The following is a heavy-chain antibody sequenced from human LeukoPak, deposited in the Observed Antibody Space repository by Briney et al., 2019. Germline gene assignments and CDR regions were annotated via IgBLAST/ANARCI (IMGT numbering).Heavy chain of an antibody. CDR2: IGGSGVST. Sequence: PGGSLRLSCAASGFTFSSYAMSWVRQAPGKGLEWVSAIGGSGVSTYYADSVKGRFTISRDNSKNTLYLQMNSLRAEDTAVYYCAKDHYYYDSSGYYPDAFDIWGQGTMVTVSS. V-gene: IGHV3-23*01. CDR1: GFTFSSYA. CDR3: AKDHYYYDSSGYYPDAFDI. J-gene: IGHJ3*02. D-gene: IGHD3-22*01.